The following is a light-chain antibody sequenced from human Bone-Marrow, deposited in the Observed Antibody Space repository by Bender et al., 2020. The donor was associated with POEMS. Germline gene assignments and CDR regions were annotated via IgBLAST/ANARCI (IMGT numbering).Light chain of an antibody. V-gene: IGLV2-23*02. CDR3: SSYADTSPWV. Sequence: QSALTQPASVSGSPGQSITISCTGTSSDVGSYNLVSWYQQHPGKAPKLMIYEVNKRPSGVSNRFSGSKSGNTASLTISGLQAEDEADYYCSSYADTSPWVFGGGTKLTVL. CDR1: SSDVGSYNL. CDR2: EVN. J-gene: IGLJ3*02.